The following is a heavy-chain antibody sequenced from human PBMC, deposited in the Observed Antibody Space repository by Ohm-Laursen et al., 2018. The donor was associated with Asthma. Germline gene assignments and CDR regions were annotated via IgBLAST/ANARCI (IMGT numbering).Heavy chain of an antibody. CDR2: ISSSSSYV. V-gene: IGHV3-21*01. Sequence: SLRLSCAASGFTFSSYSMNWVRQAPGKGLEWVSSISSSSSYVYYADSVKGRFTIPRDNAKNSLYLQMNSLRAEDTAVYYCARDEERWLQSHYYYYGMDVWGQGTTVTVSS. CDR3: ARDEERWLQSHYYYYGMDV. J-gene: IGHJ6*02. D-gene: IGHD5-24*01. CDR1: GFTFSSYS.